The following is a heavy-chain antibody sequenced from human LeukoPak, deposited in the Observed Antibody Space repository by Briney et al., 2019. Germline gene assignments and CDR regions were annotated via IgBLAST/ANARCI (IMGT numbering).Heavy chain of an antibody. D-gene: IGHD6-13*01. CDR2: INPSGGST. J-gene: IGHJ6*02. V-gene: IGHV1-46*01. Sequence: ASVKVSCKASGYTFTSYYMHWVRQAPGQGLEWMGIINPSGGSTSYAQKFQGRVTITRDTSASTAYMELRSLRAEDTAVYYCARDMYNSSWYEGGVDVWGQGSTVTVSS. CDR1: GYTFTSYY. CDR3: ARDMYNSSWYEGGVDV.